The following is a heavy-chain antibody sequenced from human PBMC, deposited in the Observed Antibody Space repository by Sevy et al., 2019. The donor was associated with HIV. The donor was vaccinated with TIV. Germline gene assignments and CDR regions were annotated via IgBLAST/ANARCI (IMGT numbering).Heavy chain of an antibody. CDR2: INPNSDGT. CDR1: GYSFTAYY. Sequence: ASVKVSCKASGYSFTAYYIHWVRQAPGQGLEWMGWINPNSDGTNYAQKFQGRVTMTSDASSNTASMELTRLRSDDTAVYYCTRDRIIFGSGPPDSWGQGTLVIVS. D-gene: IGHD2-15*01. V-gene: IGHV1-2*02. CDR3: TRDRIIFGSGPPDS. J-gene: IGHJ4*02.